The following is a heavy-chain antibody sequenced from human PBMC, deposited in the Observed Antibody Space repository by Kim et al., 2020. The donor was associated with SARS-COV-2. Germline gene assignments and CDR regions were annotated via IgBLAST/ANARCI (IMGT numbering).Heavy chain of an antibody. CDR2: TYYRSKWYN. D-gene: IGHD6-19*01. J-gene: IGHJ4*02. Sequence: SQTLSLTCAISGDSVSSNSAAWNWIRQSPSRGLEWLGRTYYRSKWYNDYAVSVKSRITINPDTSRNQFSLQLKSVTPEDTAVYYCAVLHPGGVAGRDYWGQGTLVTVSS. CDR3: AVLHPGGVAGRDY. CDR1: GDSVSSNSAA. V-gene: IGHV6-1*01.